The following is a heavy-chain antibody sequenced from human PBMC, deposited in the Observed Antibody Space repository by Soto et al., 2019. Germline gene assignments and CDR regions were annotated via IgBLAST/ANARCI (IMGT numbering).Heavy chain of an antibody. CDR2: INAGNGNT. CDR1: GYTFTSYA. D-gene: IGHD5-18*01. Sequence: ASVKVSCEASGYTFTSYAMHWVRQAPGQRLEWMGWINAGNGNTKYSQKFQGRVTITRDTSASTAYMELSSLRSEDTAVYYCARSYVDTAMVTDYYYYGMDVWGQGTTVTVSS. V-gene: IGHV1-3*01. CDR3: ARSYVDTAMVTDYYYYGMDV. J-gene: IGHJ6*02.